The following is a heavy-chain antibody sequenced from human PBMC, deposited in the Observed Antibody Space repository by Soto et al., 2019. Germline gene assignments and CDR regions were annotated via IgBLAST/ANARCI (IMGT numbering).Heavy chain of an antibody. J-gene: IGHJ4*02. CDR1: RASVISGSFS. CDR2: IYKNETF. CDR3: ARVPLRYSSSHNFDS. Sequence: PSETLSFTCSLSRASVISGSFSLCWIRQPPGKGLERIGFIYKNETFTYNLYLKSRVTLSVDPSKHQFSLKLSSVTAADTAVYYCARVPLRYSSSHNFDSWGQGALVTVSS. D-gene: IGHD6-19*01. V-gene: IGHV4-61*01.